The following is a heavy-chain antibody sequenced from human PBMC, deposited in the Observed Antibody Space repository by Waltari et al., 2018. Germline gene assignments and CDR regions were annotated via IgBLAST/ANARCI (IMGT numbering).Heavy chain of an antibody. Sequence: EVQLLESGGGLVQPGGSLRLSCAASGFTFSSYAMSWVRQAPGKGLEWVGRIKSKTDGGTTDYAAPVKGRFTISRDDSKNTLYLQMNSLKTEDTAVYYCTTDGGSYGDYFSDYWGQGTLVTVSS. J-gene: IGHJ4*02. CDR2: IKSKTDGGTT. CDR1: GFTFSSYA. D-gene: IGHD4-17*01. V-gene: IGHV3-15*01. CDR3: TTDGGSYGDYFSDY.